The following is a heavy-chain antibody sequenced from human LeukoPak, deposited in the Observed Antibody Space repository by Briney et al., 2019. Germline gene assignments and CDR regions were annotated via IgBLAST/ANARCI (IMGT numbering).Heavy chain of an antibody. Sequence: SETLSLTCAVSGGSISSGGYSWSWIRQPPGKGLEWIGYIYHSGSTYYNPSLKSRVTISVDRSKNQFSLKLSSVTAADTAVYYCARVHYDFWSGYYSLPAYYFDYWGQGTLVTVSS. CDR2: IYHSGST. D-gene: IGHD3-3*01. CDR1: GGSISSGGYS. J-gene: IGHJ4*02. V-gene: IGHV4-30-2*01. CDR3: ARVHYDFWSGYYSLPAYYFDY.